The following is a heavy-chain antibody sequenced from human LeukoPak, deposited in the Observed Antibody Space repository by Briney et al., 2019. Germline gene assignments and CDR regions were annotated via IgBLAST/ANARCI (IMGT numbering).Heavy chain of an antibody. J-gene: IGHJ6*03. CDR1: GGPISSYY. D-gene: IGHD5-24*01. V-gene: IGHV4-59*01. Sequence: SETLSLTCTASGGPISSYYWCWIRQPPGKRLEWFGYIYYSGSTNYNPSLKSRVTISVDTSKNQFSLKLSSVTAAETAVYYCAREGRYRYGYNEYHSYMDMWGKGTTVTVSS. CDR3: AREGRYRYGYNEYHSYMDM. CDR2: IYYSGST.